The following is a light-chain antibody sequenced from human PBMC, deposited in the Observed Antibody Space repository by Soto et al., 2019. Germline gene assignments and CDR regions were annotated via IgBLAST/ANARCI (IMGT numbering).Light chain of an antibody. Sequence: EIVLTQSPDTLSLSPGERVTLSCRASQSVSGSNLAWYQHKPGQGPRLLIYIASRRATGIPDRFSGSGSGTEFTLTISRLEPEDFAVYYCQQHGSGPWTFGQGTKVEIK. V-gene: IGKV3-20*01. CDR1: QSVSGSN. J-gene: IGKJ1*01. CDR3: QQHGSGPWT. CDR2: IAS.